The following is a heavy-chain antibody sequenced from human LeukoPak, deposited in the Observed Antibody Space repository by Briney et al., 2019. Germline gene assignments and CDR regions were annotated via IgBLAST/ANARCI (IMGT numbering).Heavy chain of an antibody. V-gene: IGHV3-74*01. D-gene: IGHD3-16*01. CDR1: GFTLSSYW. Sequence: GGSLRLSCAASGFTLSSYWMHWVRQAPGKGLVWVSRINNDGSSTSYADSVKGRFAISRDNAKNTLYLQMNSLRDEDTAVYYCAKGGTVLFDYWGQGTLVTVSS. CDR3: AKGGTVLFDY. J-gene: IGHJ4*02. CDR2: INNDGSST.